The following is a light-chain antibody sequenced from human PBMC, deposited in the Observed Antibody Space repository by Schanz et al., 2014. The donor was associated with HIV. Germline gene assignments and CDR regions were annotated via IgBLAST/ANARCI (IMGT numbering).Light chain of an antibody. V-gene: IGKV4-1*01. Sequence: DIVMTQSPDSLPVSLGERATITCKSSQSVLYSSNNETYLAWYQQKPGQPPKLLIYWASNRKVGVPDRFSGSVSGTDFTLTISGLQAEDVAVYYCQEYYDSPPTFGQGTKVEI. J-gene: IGKJ1*01. CDR2: WAS. CDR3: QEYYDSPPT. CDR1: QSVLYSSNNETY.